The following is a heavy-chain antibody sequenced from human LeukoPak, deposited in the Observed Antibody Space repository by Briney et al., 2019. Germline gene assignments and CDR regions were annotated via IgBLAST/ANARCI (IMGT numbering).Heavy chain of an antibody. J-gene: IGHJ4*02. CDR3: ARVPPDSGYDGGYFDY. D-gene: IGHD5-12*01. Sequence: GGSLRLSCAASGFTFSSYGMHWVRQAPGKGLEWVAGIWYDGSNKYYADSVKGRFTISRDNSKNTLYLQMNSLRAEDTAVYYCARVPPDSGYDGGYFDYWGQGTLVTVSS. CDR1: GFTFSSYG. V-gene: IGHV3-33*01. CDR2: IWYDGSNK.